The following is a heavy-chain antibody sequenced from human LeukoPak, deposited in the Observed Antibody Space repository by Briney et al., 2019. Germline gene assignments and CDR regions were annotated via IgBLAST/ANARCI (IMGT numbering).Heavy chain of an antibody. V-gene: IGHV3-23*01. CDR2: STGSGGNT. CDR3: ARSGDCTRGSATCYNNWLDP. J-gene: IGHJ5*02. CDR1: GFTFSNYA. D-gene: IGHD2-8*02. Sequence: PGGSLRLSCAASGFTFSNYAMSWVRQAPGKGVEWVSSSTGSGGNTYYADSVKGRFTISRDNSKNMVFMQMNSLRAEDTAVYFCARSGDCTRGSATCYNNWLDPWGQGTLVSVS.